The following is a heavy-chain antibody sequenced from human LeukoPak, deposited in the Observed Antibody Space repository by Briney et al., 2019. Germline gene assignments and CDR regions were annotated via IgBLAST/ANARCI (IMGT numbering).Heavy chain of an antibody. CDR3: ARVWTGYYRAYGY. CDR2: INPNSGGT. D-gene: IGHD3/OR15-3a*01. V-gene: IGHV1-2*02. Sequence: ASVKVSCKASGYTFTGHYMHWVRQAPGQGLEWMGWINPNSGGTNYAQKFQGRVTMTRDTSISTAYMELSRLRSDDTAVYYCARVWTGYYRAYGYWGQGTLVTASS. CDR1: GYTFTGHY. J-gene: IGHJ4*02.